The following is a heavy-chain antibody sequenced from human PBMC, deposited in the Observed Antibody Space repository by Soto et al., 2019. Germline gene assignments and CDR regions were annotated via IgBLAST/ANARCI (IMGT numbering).Heavy chain of an antibody. D-gene: IGHD6-19*01. Sequence: SETLSLTCTVSGGSISSYYWSWIRQPPGKGLEWIGYIYYSGSTNYNPSLKSRVTISVDTSKNQFSLKLSSVTAADTAVYYCARDNGYSSGLRWFDPWGQGTLVTVSS. CDR1: GGSISSYY. CDR3: ARDNGYSSGLRWFDP. J-gene: IGHJ5*02. CDR2: IYYSGST. V-gene: IGHV4-59*01.